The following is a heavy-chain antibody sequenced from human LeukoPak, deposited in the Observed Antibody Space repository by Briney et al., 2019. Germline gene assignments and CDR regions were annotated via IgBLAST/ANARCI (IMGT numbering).Heavy chain of an antibody. CDR1: GFTFSSYA. CDR3: AKVLTTYYDSSGPSGPFDY. D-gene: IGHD3-22*01. V-gene: IGHV3-23*01. J-gene: IGHJ4*02. CDR2: ISGSGGST. Sequence: GFLRLSCAASGFTFSSYAMSWVRQAPGKGLEWVSAISGSGGSTYYADSVKGRFTISRDNSKNTLYLQMNSLRAEDTAVYYCAKVLTTYYDSSGPSGPFDYWGQGTLVTVSS.